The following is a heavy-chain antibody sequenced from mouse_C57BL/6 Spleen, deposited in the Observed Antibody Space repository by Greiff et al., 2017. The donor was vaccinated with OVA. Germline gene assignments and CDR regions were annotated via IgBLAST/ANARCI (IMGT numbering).Heavy chain of an antibody. CDR3: ARADGFAAAMDY. J-gene: IGHJ4*01. V-gene: IGHV1-80*01. D-gene: IGHD2-3*01. CDR2: IYPGDGDT. CDR1: GYAFSSYW. Sequence: VQLQQSGAELVKPGASVKISCKASGYAFSSYWMNWVKQRPGKGLEWIGQIYPGDGDTNYNGKFKGKATLTADKSSSTAYMQLSSLTSEDSAVYFCARADGFAAAMDYWGQGTSVTVSS.